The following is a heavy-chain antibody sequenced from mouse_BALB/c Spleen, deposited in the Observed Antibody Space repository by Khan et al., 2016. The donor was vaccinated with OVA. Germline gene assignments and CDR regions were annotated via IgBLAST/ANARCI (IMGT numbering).Heavy chain of an antibody. CDR2: INPSTGYT. Sequence: VQLVESGAELAKPGASVKMSCKASGYTFTSYWMHWVKQRPGQGLEWIGYINPSTGYTEYNQRFKDKATLTADKSSSTAYMQLSSLTSEDSAVYYCANHGISSAGFTYWGQGTLVTVSA. V-gene: IGHV1-7*01. J-gene: IGHJ3*01. CDR1: GYTFTSYW. CDR3: ANHGISSAGFTY. D-gene: IGHD1-1*01.